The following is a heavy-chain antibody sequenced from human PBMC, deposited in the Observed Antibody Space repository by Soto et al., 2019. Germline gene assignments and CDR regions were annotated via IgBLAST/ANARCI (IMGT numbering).Heavy chain of an antibody. V-gene: IGHV3-11*06. CDR2: ISSSSSYT. Sequence: QVQLVESGGGLVKPGGSLRLSCAASGFTFSDYYMSWIRQAPGKGLEWVSYISSSSSYTNYADSVKGRFTISRDNAKNSLYLQMNSLRAEDTAVYYYARGAYCGADCYLAWGQGTLVTVSS. CDR1: GFTFSDYY. J-gene: IGHJ5*02. D-gene: IGHD2-21*02. CDR3: ARGAYCGADCYLA.